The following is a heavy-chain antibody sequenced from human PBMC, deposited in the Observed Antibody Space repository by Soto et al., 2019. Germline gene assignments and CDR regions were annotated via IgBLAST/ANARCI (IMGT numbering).Heavy chain of an antibody. V-gene: IGHV1-18*01. Sequence: GASVKVSCKASGYTFTSYGISWVRQAPGQGLEWMGWISAYNGNTNYAQKLQGRVTITRDTSASTAYMELSSLRSEDTAVYYCARGSGVAGIEYAVLFDYWG. CDR2: ISAYNGNT. J-gene: IGHJ4*01. CDR1: GYTFTSYG. D-gene: IGHD6-19*01. CDR3: ARGSGVAGIEYAVLFDY.